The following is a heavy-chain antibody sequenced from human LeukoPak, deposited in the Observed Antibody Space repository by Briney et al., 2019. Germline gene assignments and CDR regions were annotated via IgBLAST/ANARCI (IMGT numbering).Heavy chain of an antibody. CDR3: AKGFSSGWYYFDS. Sequence: GGSLRLSCAASGFTFSSHAMSWVRQAPGEGLEWVSGISGSIGSANYADSVKGRFTISRDISKNTLYLQMDSLRAEDTAVYYCAKGFSSGWYYFDSWGQGTLVTVSS. CDR1: GFTFSSHA. CDR2: ISGSIGSA. V-gene: IGHV3-23*01. D-gene: IGHD6-19*01. J-gene: IGHJ4*02.